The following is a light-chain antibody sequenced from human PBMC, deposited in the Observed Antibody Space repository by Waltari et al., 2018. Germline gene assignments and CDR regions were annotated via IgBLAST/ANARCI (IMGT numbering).Light chain of an antibody. CDR2: KDT. CDR3: HAAADNNWF. J-gene: IGLJ2*01. CDR1: VLAEKY. V-gene: IGLV3-27*01. Sequence: YDLTQPLSVSVSPGQTATITCSGDVLAEKYVRWFQQKPGQAPTLILYKDTGRPSGIPERFSGSSSWSTVTLTIRGALLEDEADYHCHAAADNNWFFGGGTKLTVL.